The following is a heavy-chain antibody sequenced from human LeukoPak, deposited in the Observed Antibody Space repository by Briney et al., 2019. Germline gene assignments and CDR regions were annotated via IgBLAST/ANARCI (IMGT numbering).Heavy chain of an antibody. D-gene: IGHD4-23*01. V-gene: IGHV1-69*13. CDR2: IIPIFGTA. CDR3: AREGEPNYGGNPHFDY. CDR1: GGTFSSYA. Sequence: SVKVSCKASGGTFSSYAISWVRQAPGQGLEWMGGIIPIFGTANYAQKFQGRVTITADESTSTAYMELSSLRSEDTAVYYCAREGEPNYGGNPHFDYWGQGTLVTVSS. J-gene: IGHJ4*02.